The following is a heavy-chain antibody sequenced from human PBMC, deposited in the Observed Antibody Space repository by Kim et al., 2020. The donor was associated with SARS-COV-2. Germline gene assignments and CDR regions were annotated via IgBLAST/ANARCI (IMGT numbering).Heavy chain of an antibody. V-gene: IGHV3-48*03. CDR1: GFSLTNQE. Sequence: GGSLRLSCAASGFSLTNQEMHWVRQAPGKGLEWVSYMCGNGGTTYYADSVKGRFTISRDNAKNSLYLQMNSLRAEDMAVYYCARETVTSPDALDIWGQGTMVSVSS. D-gene: IGHD4-17*01. CDR2: MCGNGGTT. CDR3: ARETVTSPDALDI. J-gene: IGHJ3*02.